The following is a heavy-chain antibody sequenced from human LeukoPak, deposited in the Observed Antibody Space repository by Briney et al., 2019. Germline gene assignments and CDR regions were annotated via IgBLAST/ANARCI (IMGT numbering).Heavy chain of an antibody. CDR2: IYTSGST. J-gene: IGHJ6*02. Sequence: SETLSLTCTVSGGSISSYYWSWIRQPAGKGLEWIGRIYTSGSTNYNPSLKSRVTMSVDTSKNQFSLKLSSVTAADTAVYYCAIGYCSSTSCPYYYYGMDVWGQGTTVTVSS. V-gene: IGHV4-4*07. D-gene: IGHD2-2*01. CDR1: GGSISSYY. CDR3: AIGYCSSTSCPYYYYGMDV.